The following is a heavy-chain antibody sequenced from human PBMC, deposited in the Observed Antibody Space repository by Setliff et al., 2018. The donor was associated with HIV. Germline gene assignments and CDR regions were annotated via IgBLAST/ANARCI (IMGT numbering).Heavy chain of an antibody. J-gene: IGHJ6*03. CDR1: GYSFTNYY. V-gene: IGHV1-46*01. Sequence: ASVKVSCKASGYSFTNYYIHWVRQAPGQGLEWMGVINPSSGDTLYAQNFQGRLTITWNTSISTAYMELGSLGFDDTAVYFCARTRSGGSSVYYYYYMDVWGQGTAVTVS. CDR3: ARTRSGGSSVYYYYYMDV. CDR2: INPSSGDT. D-gene: IGHD2-15*01.